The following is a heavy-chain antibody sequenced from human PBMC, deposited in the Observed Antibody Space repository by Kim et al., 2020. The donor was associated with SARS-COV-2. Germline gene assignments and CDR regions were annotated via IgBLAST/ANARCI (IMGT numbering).Heavy chain of an antibody. V-gene: IGHV3-23*01. CDR2: ISGSGGST. CDR3: AKEGTYYYGSGSYYNVRGNDY. D-gene: IGHD3-10*01. Sequence: GGSLRLSCAASGFTFSSYAMSWVRQAPGKGLEWVSAISGSGGSTYYADSVKGRFTISRDNSKNTLYLQMNSLRAEDTAVYYCAKEGTYYYGSGSYYNVRGNDYWGQGTLVTVSS. CDR1: GFTFSSYA. J-gene: IGHJ4*02.